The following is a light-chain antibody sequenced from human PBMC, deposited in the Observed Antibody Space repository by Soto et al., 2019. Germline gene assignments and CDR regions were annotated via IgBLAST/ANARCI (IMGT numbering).Light chain of an antibody. CDR2: DTS. CDR3: QQYSNWPPIT. Sequence: ETVMTQSPGTLSVSLGERAXXXXXXSQSVSIHLAWYQQKPGQAPRLLIYDTSTRATGIPARFSGSGSGTEFTLTISSLQSEDFAVYYCQQYSNWPPITFGQGTRLEIK. J-gene: IGKJ5*01. V-gene: IGKV3-15*01. CDR1: QSVSIH.